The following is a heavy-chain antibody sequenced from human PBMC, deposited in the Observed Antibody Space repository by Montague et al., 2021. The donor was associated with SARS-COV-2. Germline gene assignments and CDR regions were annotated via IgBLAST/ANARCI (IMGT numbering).Heavy chain of an antibody. Sequence: SETLSLTCSVSGGSISTYYWSWIRQPTGKGLEWIGYIYYSGSTNYNPSLKSRVTISIDTSKNQFSLEISSVTAADMAVYYCASPGGYCTGGSCYYVYWGQGTLVTVSS. D-gene: IGHD2-15*01. CDR3: ASPGGYCTGGSCYYVY. J-gene: IGHJ4*02. CDR1: GGSISTYY. V-gene: IGHV4-59*01. CDR2: IYYSGST.